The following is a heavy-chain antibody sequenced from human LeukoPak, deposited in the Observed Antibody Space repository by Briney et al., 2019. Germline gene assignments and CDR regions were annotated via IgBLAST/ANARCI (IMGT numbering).Heavy chain of an antibody. V-gene: IGHV3-21*01. D-gene: IGHD3-22*01. CDR2: ISSSSSYI. CDR1: GFTFSSYS. J-gene: IGHJ6*02. Sequence: PGGSLRLSCAASGFTFSSYSMNWVRQAPGKGLEWVSSISSSSSYIYYADSVKGRFTISRDNAKNSLYLQMNSLRAEDTAVYYCARDDYYDSSGYNYYYYYGMDVWGQGTTVTVSS. CDR3: ARDDYYDSSGYNYYYYYGMDV.